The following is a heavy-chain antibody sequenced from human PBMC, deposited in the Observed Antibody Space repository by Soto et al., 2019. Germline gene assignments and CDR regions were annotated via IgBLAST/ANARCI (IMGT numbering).Heavy chain of an antibody. CDR3: AREVGHMDV. CDR1: GCTFTTYG. J-gene: IGHJ6*02. Sequence: ASVKVSCKAFGCTFTTYGINWVRQAPGQGLEWMGWVSPYNGDTTYAQKVQGRVTMTTDTSTRTAYLELGSLRSDDTAVYYCAREVGHMDVWGQGTTVTVSS. V-gene: IGHV1-18*04. CDR2: VSPYNGDT.